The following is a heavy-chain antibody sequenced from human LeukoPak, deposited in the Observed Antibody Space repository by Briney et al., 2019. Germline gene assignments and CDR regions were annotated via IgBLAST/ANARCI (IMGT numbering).Heavy chain of an antibody. CDR2: IYYSGST. D-gene: IGHD5-18*01. CDR3: ARESDPRRGYSYGPLTYYFDY. J-gene: IGHJ4*02. V-gene: IGHV4-31*03. CDR1: GGSISSGGYY. Sequence: SETLSLTCTVSGGSISSGGYYWSWIRQHPGKGLEWIGYIYYSGSTYYNPSLKSRVTMSVDTSKNQFSLKLSSVTAADTAVYYCARESDPRRGYSYGPLTYYFDYWGQGTLVTVSS.